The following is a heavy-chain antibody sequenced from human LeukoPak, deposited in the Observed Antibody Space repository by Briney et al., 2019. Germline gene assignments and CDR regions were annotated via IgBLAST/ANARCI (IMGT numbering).Heavy chain of an antibody. CDR3: ARDHSYYGSGSYYDY. V-gene: IGHV3-23*01. CDR1: GFTFSSYA. J-gene: IGHJ4*02. Sequence: GGSLRLSCAASGFTFSSYAMSWVRQAPGKGLEWVSAISGSGGSTYYADSVKGRFTISRDNAENSLYLQMNSLRAEDTAVYYCARDHSYYGSGSYYDYWGQGTLVTVSS. D-gene: IGHD3-10*01. CDR2: ISGSGGST.